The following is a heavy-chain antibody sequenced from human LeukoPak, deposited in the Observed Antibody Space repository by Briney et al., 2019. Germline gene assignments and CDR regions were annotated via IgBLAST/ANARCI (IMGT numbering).Heavy chain of an antibody. V-gene: IGHV3-23*01. CDR3: VKGRRAAALSYFAY. J-gene: IGHJ4*02. CDR2: ISGSGANT. CDR1: GFTFSHYA. Sequence: GGSLRLSCAASGFTFSHYAMTWVRQAPGKGLEWVSVISGSGANTYYADSVQGRFTISRDNSTNMLYLQMNSLRAEDTAVYYCVKGRRAAALSYFAYWGQGTVVTVSS. D-gene: IGHD3-10*01.